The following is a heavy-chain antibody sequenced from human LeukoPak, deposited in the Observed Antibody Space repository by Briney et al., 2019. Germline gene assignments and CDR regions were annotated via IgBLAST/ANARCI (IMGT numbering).Heavy chain of an antibody. D-gene: IGHD6-19*01. CDR3: ARYSSGCSIGY. Sequence: SETLSLTCAVYGGSLSGYYWSWIRQPPGKGLEWIGEINHSGSTNYNPSLKSRVTISVETPKNQFSPKLRSLTAADTAVYYCARYSSGCSIGYWGQGTLVTVSS. V-gene: IGHV4-34*01. CDR1: GGSLSGYY. CDR2: INHSGST. J-gene: IGHJ4*02.